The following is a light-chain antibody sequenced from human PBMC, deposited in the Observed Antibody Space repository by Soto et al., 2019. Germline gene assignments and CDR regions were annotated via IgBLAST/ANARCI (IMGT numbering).Light chain of an antibody. V-gene: IGKV1-39*01. CDR3: QQSLIAPFT. CDR2: TAS. Sequence: DIQMTQSPSSLSASVRDRVTITCRASQNIDTYLNWYQQHPGKAPKLLIYTASTLQSGVPSRFSGSGSGTDFTLTINSLQPEDFSTSYCQQSLIAPFTFGPGTKVDIK. CDR1: QNIDTY. J-gene: IGKJ3*01.